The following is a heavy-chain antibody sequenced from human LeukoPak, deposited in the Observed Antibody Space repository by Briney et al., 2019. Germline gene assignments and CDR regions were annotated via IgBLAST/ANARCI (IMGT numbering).Heavy chain of an antibody. CDR1: RGTFTSYA. CDR2: IIPIFGTA. CDR3: ARDPPRYYDSRPTFLMGV. D-gene: IGHD3-22*01. Sequence: ASVKVSCKAPRGTFTSYAISWVRQAPGQGLEWMGRIIPIFGTANYAQKFQGRVTITPDKSTSTAYMELSSLRSEDTAVCYCARDPPRYYDSRPTFLMGVWGKGTTVTVSS. J-gene: IGHJ6*04. V-gene: IGHV1-69*06.